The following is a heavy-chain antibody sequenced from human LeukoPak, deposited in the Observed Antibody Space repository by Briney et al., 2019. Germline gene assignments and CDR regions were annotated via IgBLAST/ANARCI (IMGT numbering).Heavy chain of an antibody. Sequence: SETLSLTCTVSGGSISSYYWSWIRQPAGKGLEWIGRIYTSGSTNYNPSLKSRVTMSVDTSKNQFSLKLSSVTAADTAVYYCARGRDFWCGYVSYYYYMDVWGKGTTVTVSS. CDR2: IYTSGST. V-gene: IGHV4-4*07. J-gene: IGHJ6*03. D-gene: IGHD3-3*01. CDR1: GGSISSYY. CDR3: ARGRDFWCGYVSYYYYMDV.